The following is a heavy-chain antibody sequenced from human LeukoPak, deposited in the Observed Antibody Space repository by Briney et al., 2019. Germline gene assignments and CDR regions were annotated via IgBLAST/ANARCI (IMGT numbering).Heavy chain of an antibody. CDR1: GFTFSSHN. J-gene: IGHJ4*02. CDR2: FYSGGST. Sequence: SGGSLRLSCAASGFTFSSHNMNWVRQAPGKGLEWVSVFYSGGSTHYADSVKGRFTISRDNSKNTLYLQMNSLRAEDTAVYYCARDAPGLAAAGMYYWGRGTLVTVSS. CDR3: ARDAPGLAAAGMYY. V-gene: IGHV3-66*01. D-gene: IGHD6-13*01.